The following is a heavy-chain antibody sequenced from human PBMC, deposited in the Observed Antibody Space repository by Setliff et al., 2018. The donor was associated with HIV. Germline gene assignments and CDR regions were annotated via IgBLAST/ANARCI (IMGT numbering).Heavy chain of an antibody. V-gene: IGHV4-39*07. CDR2: IYHSGST. J-gene: IGHJ4*02. Sequence: SETLSLTCTVSGGSISSSSYYWGWIRQPPGKGLEWIGSIYHSGSTYYNPSLKSRVTISVDTSKNQFSLKLSSVTAADTAVYYCASSIVVDAFDLWGQGTLVTVSS. CDR3: ASSIVVDAFDL. D-gene: IGHD2-21*01. CDR1: GGSISSSSYY.